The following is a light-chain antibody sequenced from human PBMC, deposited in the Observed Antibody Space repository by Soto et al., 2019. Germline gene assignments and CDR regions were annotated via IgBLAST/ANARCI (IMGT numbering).Light chain of an antibody. CDR2: DTS. J-gene: IGKJ5*01. CDR1: QNVGNF. CDR3: VQRAIWPIT. V-gene: IGKV3-11*01. Sequence: ENVLTQSPATLSLSPGQRANLSCRADQNVGNFLAWFQQKPGQAPRLLIYDTSNRATGIPARFNGSGSGTDFTLTISSLVPEDFAIYYCVQRAIWPITFGRGTRLDIK.